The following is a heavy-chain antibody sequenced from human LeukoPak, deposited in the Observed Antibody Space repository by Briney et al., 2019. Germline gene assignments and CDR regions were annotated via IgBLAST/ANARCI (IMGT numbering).Heavy chain of an antibody. Sequence: SETLSLTCSVPGASVSRYYWSWIRQSPGKGQEWIAYIYYTGSVNYNPSLKSRVTISIDTSKNQSSLKLSSVTAADSAVYFCARRNSGWNDSKGWFDPWGQGTLVTVSS. V-gene: IGHV4-59*08. CDR3: ARRNSGWNDSKGWFDP. CDR2: IYYTGSV. CDR1: GASVSRYY. D-gene: IGHD1-1*01. J-gene: IGHJ5*02.